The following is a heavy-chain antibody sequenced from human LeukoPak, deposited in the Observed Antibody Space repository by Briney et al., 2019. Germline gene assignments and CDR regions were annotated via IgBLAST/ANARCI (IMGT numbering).Heavy chain of an antibody. CDR1: GFSFSSYG. D-gene: IGHD1-26*01. J-gene: IGHJ5*02. Sequence: PGGSLRLSCAASGFSFSSYGMHWVRQAPGKGLEWVAFIRYDGSNEYYADSVKGRFTISRDNSKNTLFLQMNGLRTEDTAVYYCAKDFYSGSSPWGQGTLVTVSS. CDR3: AKDFYSGSSP. CDR2: IRYDGSNE. V-gene: IGHV3-30*02.